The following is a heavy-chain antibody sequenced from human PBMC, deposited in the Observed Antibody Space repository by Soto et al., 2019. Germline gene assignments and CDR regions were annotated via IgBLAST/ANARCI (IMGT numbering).Heavy chain of an antibody. CDR2: ISGSGGTT. Sequence: EVQLLESGGGLVQPGGSLRLSCAASGFTFSSYAMSWVRQAPGKGLEWVSAISGSGGTTYYADSVKGRFTFSRDNSKNTLYLQMNSLRAEDTAVYYLAKTANGWFSAFDIWGQGTMVTVSS. CDR1: GFTFSSYA. CDR3: AKTANGWFSAFDI. J-gene: IGHJ3*02. D-gene: IGHD6-19*01. V-gene: IGHV3-23*01.